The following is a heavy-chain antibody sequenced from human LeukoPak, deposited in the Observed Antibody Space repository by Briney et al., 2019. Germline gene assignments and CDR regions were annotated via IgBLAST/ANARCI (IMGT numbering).Heavy chain of an antibody. V-gene: IGHV3-33*01. Sequence: PGGSLRLSCAPSGFTFSSYGMHWIRQAPGKGLEWVAVIWSDGSHKYYADSMKGRFTISRDNSKNMVYLQMDSLRVEDTAVYYCASAAGAFDMWGQGTLVTVSS. CDR2: IWSDGSHK. J-gene: IGHJ3*02. CDR1: GFTFSSYG. D-gene: IGHD6-13*01. CDR3: ASAAGAFDM.